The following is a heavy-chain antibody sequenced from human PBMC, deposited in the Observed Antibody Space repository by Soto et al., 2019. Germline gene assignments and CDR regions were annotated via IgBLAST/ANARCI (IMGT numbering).Heavy chain of an antibody. D-gene: IGHD2-8*02. J-gene: IGHJ6*02. CDR3: AKSTAGPGYYYYGMDV. V-gene: IGHV3-23*01. Sequence: EVQLLESGGGLVQPGGSLRLSCAASGFTFSSYAMSWVRQAPGKRLEWVSAISGSGGSTYYADSVKGRFTISRDNSKNTLYLQMNSLRAEDTAVYYCAKSTAGPGYYYYGMDVWGQGTTVTVSS. CDR2: ISGSGGST. CDR1: GFTFSSYA.